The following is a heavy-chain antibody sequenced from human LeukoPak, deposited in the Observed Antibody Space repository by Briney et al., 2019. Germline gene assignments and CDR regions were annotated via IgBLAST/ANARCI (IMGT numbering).Heavy chain of an antibody. J-gene: IGHJ5*02. CDR3: ARGAGSGSYYTTESRYNWFDP. Sequence: SETLSLTCTVSGGSISSYYWSWIRQPAGKGLEWIGRIYTSGSTNYNPSLKSRVTMSVDTSKNQFSLKLSSVTAADTAVYYCARGAGSGSYYTTESRYNWFDPWGQGTLVTVSS. CDR1: GGSISSYY. D-gene: IGHD3-10*01. CDR2: IYTSGST. V-gene: IGHV4-4*07.